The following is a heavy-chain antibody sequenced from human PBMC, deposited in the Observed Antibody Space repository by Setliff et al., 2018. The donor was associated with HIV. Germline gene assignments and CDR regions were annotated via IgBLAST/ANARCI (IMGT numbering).Heavy chain of an antibody. CDR2: INADGSSI. D-gene: IGHD6-13*01. Sequence: GESLKISCAASGITFSGYWVHWVRQAPGKGLVWVLRINADGSSITYADSVKGRFTVSRDNAKNTLYLQMSSLRAEDTAVYYCARERTAAWNAFDIWGQGTMVTVSS. CDR1: GITFSGYW. V-gene: IGHV3-74*01. CDR3: ARERTAAWNAFDI. J-gene: IGHJ3*02.